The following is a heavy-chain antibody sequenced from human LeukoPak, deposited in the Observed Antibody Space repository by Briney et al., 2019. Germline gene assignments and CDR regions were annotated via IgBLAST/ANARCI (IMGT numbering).Heavy chain of an antibody. CDR2: INHSGST. V-gene: IGHV4-34*01. Sequence: PETLSLTCDVYGGSFSGYYWSWIRQPPGKGLEWIGGINHSGSTNYNPSLKSRVTISVDTSKNQFSLKLSSVTAADTAVYYCARSYLVSRYFDYWGQGTLVTVSS. D-gene: IGHD3-10*01. J-gene: IGHJ4*02. CDR1: GGSFSGYY. CDR3: ARSYLVSRYFDY.